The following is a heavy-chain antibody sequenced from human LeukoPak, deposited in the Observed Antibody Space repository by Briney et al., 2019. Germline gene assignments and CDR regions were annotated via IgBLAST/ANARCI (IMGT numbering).Heavy chain of an antibody. V-gene: IGHV3-23*01. D-gene: IGHD6-19*01. Sequence: GRSLRLSCAASGFTFSSYAMSWVRQAPGQGLEWVSAISGSGGSTYYADSVRGRFTISRDNSKNTLYLQMNSLRAEDTAVYYCAKDIAVFDYWGQGTLVTVSS. CDR2: ISGSGGST. J-gene: IGHJ4*02. CDR1: GFTFSSYA. CDR3: AKDIAVFDY.